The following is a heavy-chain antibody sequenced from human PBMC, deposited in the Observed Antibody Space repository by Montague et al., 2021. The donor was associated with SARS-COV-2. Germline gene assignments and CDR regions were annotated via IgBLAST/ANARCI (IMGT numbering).Heavy chain of an antibody. CDR3: ARESAGTRAFDL. Sequence: SLRLSCAASGFSITNYWMHWVRQAPGKGLAWVSHINYAGTGATYADSVKGRFIISRDNANNMVQLQVNSLTAEDTAVYYCARESAGTRAFDLWGEGTMVTVSS. V-gene: IGHV3-74*01. CDR2: INYAGTGA. D-gene: IGHD6-19*01. J-gene: IGHJ3*01. CDR1: GFSITNYW.